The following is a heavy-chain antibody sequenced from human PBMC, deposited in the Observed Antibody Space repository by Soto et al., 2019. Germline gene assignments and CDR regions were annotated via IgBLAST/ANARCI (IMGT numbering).Heavy chain of an antibody. J-gene: IGHJ6*03. CDR2: LSVTGDSA. V-gene: IGHV3-23*01. CDR1: GFSLTNSA. Sequence: EVQLLESGGGLVQPGGSLRLSCVASGFSLTNSAVSWVRQAPGTGLEWVSSLSVTGDSAFYSDSVKGRFTISRDISKSTLYLQMSSLRAEDTAVYYCAKNGCSYPACYPYYYYVDVWGKGTTVTVSS. D-gene: IGHD2-15*01. CDR3: AKNGCSYPACYPYYYYVDV.